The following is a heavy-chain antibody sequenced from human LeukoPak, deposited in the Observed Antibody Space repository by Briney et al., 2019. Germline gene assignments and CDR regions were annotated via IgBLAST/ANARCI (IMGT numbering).Heavy chain of an antibody. CDR2: ISVYNGNS. J-gene: IGHJ5*02. D-gene: IGHD1-1*01. Sequence: ASVKVSCKASGYTFTSHGITWVRQAPGQGLEWMGWISVYNGNSNYAQKVQARVTMTTDTSTSTAYMEPRSLRSDDTAVYYCASAPRGTAIPYELPAGPWGQGTLVTVSS. CDR1: GYTFTSHG. CDR3: ASAPRGTAIPYELPAGP. V-gene: IGHV1-18*01.